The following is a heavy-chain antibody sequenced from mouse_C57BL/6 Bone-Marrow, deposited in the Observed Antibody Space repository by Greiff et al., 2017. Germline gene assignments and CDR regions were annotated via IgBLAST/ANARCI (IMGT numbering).Heavy chain of an antibody. CDR2: ISSGGSYT. V-gene: IGHV5-6*02. CDR3: ARSRDLRAMDY. CDR1: GFTFSSYG. Sequence: EVKLVESGGDLVKPGGSLKLSCAASGFTFSSYGMSWVRQTPDKRLEWVATISSGGSYTYYPDSVKGRVTISRDNSKNTQYLQMSSLKSEDTAMYYCARSRDLRAMDYWGQGTSVTVSS. D-gene: IGHD1-1*01. J-gene: IGHJ4*01.